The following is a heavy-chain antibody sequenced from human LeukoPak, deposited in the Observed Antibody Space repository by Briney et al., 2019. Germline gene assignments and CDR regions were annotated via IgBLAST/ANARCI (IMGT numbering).Heavy chain of an antibody. CDR3: AKDGYGDYGRRFDY. CDR1: GFTFSNAW. V-gene: IGHV3-23*01. CDR2: ISGSGGST. J-gene: IGHJ4*02. D-gene: IGHD4-17*01. Sequence: GGSLRLSCAASGFTFSNAWMSWVRQAPGKGLEWVSAISGSGGSTYYADSVKGRFTISRDNSKNTLYLQMNSLRAEDTAVYYCAKDGYGDYGRRFDYWGQGTLVTVSS.